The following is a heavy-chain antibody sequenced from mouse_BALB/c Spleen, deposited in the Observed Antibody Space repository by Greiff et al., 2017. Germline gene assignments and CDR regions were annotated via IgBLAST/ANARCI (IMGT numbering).Heavy chain of an antibody. V-gene: IGHV3-2*02. J-gene: IGHJ3*01. CDR2: ISYSGST. D-gene: IGHD2-12*01. Sequence: DVQLQESGPGLVKPSQSLSLTCTVTGYSITSDYAWNWILQFPGNKLEWMGYISYSGSTSYNPSLKSRISITRDTSKNQFFLQLNSVTTEDTATYYCASPYAWFADWGQGTLVTVSA. CDR1: GYSITSDYA. CDR3: ASPYAWFAD.